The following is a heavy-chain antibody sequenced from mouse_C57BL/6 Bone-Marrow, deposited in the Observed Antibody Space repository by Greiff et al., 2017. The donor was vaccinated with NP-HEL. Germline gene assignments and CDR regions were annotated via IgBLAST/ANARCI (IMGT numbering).Heavy chain of an antibody. CDR1: GYTFTSYG. V-gene: IGHV1-81*01. D-gene: IGHD2-2*01. J-gene: IGHJ2*01. CDR3: ARGSTMVTPYYFDY. CDR2: IYPRSGNT. Sequence: VQLQESGAELARPGASVKLSCKASGYTFTSYGISWVKQRTGQGLEWIGEIYPRSGNTYYNEKFKGKATLTADKSSSTAYMELRSLTSEDSAVYFCARGSTMVTPYYFDYWGQGTTLTVSS.